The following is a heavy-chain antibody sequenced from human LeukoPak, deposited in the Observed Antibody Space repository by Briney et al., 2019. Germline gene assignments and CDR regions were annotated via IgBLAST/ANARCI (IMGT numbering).Heavy chain of an antibody. J-gene: IGHJ4*02. Sequence: PGGSLRLSCGASGFTFSSYEMNWVRQAPGKGLEWLSYISSSGSAIYYADSVKGRFTISRDTAKNPLYLQMNSLRAEDTAVYYCARSSGYRRFEYWGQGTLVTVSS. D-gene: IGHD3-22*01. CDR1: GFTFSSYE. V-gene: IGHV3-48*03. CDR3: ARSSGYRRFEY. CDR2: ISSSGSAI.